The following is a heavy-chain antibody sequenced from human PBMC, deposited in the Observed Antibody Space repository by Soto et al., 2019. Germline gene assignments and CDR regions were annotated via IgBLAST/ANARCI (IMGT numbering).Heavy chain of an antibody. CDR1: GFTFNFYA. D-gene: IGHD3-22*01. Sequence: GALRLSCAASGFTFNFYAMAWVRQAPGKGLEWVSGISVNGRTNYADSVKGRFTISRDNSKNMVFLQMDTLRAEDTALYYCTKAGGWYYYDSSGPPDASHVWGQGTMVTVSS. CDR3: TKAGGWYYYDSSGPPDASHV. CDR2: ISVNGRT. V-gene: IGHV3-23*01. J-gene: IGHJ3*01.